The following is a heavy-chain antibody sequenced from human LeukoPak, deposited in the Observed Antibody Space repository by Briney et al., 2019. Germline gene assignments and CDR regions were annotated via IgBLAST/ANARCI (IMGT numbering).Heavy chain of an antibody. J-gene: IGHJ3*02. D-gene: IGHD3-3*01. V-gene: IGHV1-2*02. Sequence: ASVKVSCKVSGYTLTELSMHWVRQAPGQGLEWMGWINPNSGGTNYAQKFQGRVTMTRDTFISTAYMELSRLRSDDTAVYYCARYYDPDAFDIWGQGTMVTVSS. CDR1: GYTLTELS. CDR2: INPNSGGT. CDR3: ARYYDPDAFDI.